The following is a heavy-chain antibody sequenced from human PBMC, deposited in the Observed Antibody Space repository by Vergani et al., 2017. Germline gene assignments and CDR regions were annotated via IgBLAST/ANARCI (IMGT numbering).Heavy chain of an antibody. CDR3: VRRTDGCRGAVCYSAPVYMDV. CDR1: GYIFTDYY. Sequence: QVQLVQSGSEVKKPGASMKVSCKASGYIFTDYYIHWVRQAPGQGPEWMGWIDTKSGDTSYAQQFQGRVTMTRVPSLRSAYMDLGRLTSDDSAAYYCVRRTDGCRGAVCYSAPVYMDVWGEGTTVTVSS. CDR2: IDTKSGDT. V-gene: IGHV1-2*02. D-gene: IGHD2-21*01. J-gene: IGHJ6*03.